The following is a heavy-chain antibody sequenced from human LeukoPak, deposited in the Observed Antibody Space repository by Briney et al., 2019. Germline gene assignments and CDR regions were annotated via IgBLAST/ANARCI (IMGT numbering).Heavy chain of an antibody. D-gene: IGHD2-2*01. Sequence: SETLSLTCDVPGGSFSGYLWSWIRQSPGKGLEWIGEVNYRGSPHYNPSLESRVTISVDTSKNQLSLKLTSVTAADPALYYCSRSGLTGMREYERADYYYYGMDLWGQGTAVTV. CDR2: VNYRGSP. J-gene: IGHJ6*02. V-gene: IGHV4-34*01. CDR3: SRSGLTGMREYERADYYYYGMDL. CDR1: GGSFSGYL.